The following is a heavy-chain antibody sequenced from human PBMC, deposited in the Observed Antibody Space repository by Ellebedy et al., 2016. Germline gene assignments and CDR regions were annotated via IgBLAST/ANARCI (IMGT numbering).Heavy chain of an antibody. V-gene: IGHV3-23*01. CDR2: ISGSGGST. CDR1: GFTFSSYA. CDR3: AKVLLTYYDSSGYYFDY. D-gene: IGHD3-22*01. J-gene: IGHJ4*02. Sequence: GESLKISXAASGFTFSSYAMSWVRQAPGKGLEWVSAISGSGGSTYYADSVKGRFTISRDNSKNTLYLQMNSLRAEDTAVYYCAKVLLTYYDSSGYYFDYWGQGTLVTVSS.